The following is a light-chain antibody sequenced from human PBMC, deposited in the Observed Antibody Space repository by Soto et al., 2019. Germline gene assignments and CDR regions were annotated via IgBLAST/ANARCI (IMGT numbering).Light chain of an antibody. J-gene: IGLJ1*01. V-gene: IGLV2-23*01. CDR3: SSYVCARTYV. CDR2: EGS. CDR1: ISDVGSSGP. Sequence: QSALTQPASVAGSPGESITICCSGRISDVGSSGPVSWYQHHPGKIHKLIIYEGSRRPTGASSRFSGTKTGNTASPTITVIQAKVEANFYCSSYVCARTYVVGTGTKVTVL.